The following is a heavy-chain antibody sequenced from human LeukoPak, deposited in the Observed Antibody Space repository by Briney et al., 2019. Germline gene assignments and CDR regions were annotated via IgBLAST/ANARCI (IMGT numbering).Heavy chain of an antibody. V-gene: IGHV3-30*18. Sequence: GRSLRLSCAASGFAFSSYGMHWVRQAPGKGLEWVAVMSYNGQITYYADSVKGRFTISRDNSQNMLYLQMNSLRVDDTSVYYCAKVQLERRELLPNFDSWGQGTLVTVSS. J-gene: IGHJ4*02. CDR1: GFAFSSYG. CDR3: AKVQLERRELLPNFDS. D-gene: IGHD1-1*01. CDR2: MSYNGQIT.